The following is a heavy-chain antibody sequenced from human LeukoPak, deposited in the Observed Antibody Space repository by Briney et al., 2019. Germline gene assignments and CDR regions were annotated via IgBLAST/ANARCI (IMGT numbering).Heavy chain of an antibody. D-gene: IGHD2-15*01. V-gene: IGHV3-48*01. CDR3: ARSSAHDYYYYMDV. J-gene: IGHJ6*03. Sequence: GGSLRLSCAASGFTFSSYSMNWVRQAPGKGLEWVSYISSSSSTIYYADSVKGRFTISRDNAKNSLYLQMNSLRAEDTAVYYCARSSAHDYYYYMDVWGKGTTVTVSS. CDR1: GFTFSSYS. CDR2: ISSSSSTI.